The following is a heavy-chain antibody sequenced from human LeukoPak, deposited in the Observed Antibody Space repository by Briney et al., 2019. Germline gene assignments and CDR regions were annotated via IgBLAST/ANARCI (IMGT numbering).Heavy chain of an antibody. Sequence: PGGSLRLSCAASGFSFNIYGMHWVRQAPGKGLEWVAIIWFDGSKEYYADSVKGRFTISRDNSKSTLYLQINSLRAEDTAVYYCARSFCSGGSCDTYYFAYWGQGTLVTVSS. CDR3: ARSFCSGGSCDTYYFAY. CDR2: IWFDGSKE. D-gene: IGHD2-15*01. V-gene: IGHV3-33*01. CDR1: GFSFNIYG. J-gene: IGHJ4*02.